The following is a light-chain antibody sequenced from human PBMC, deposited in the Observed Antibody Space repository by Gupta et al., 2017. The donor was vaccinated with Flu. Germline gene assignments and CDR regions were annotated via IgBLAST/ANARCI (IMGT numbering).Light chain of an antibody. V-gene: IGLV2-14*01. Sequence: QSALTHPSSVSGSPGQSITISCTGTSSDIGDYHYVSWYQQHPGKAPKRMIYHVTNRPSGVSNRFSGSKSGNKASLTMSGLQAEDEAEYYCSSSRGSTSSFGGGTKLTVL. CDR3: SSSRGSTSS. CDR2: HVT. CDR1: SSDIGDYHY. J-gene: IGLJ3*02.